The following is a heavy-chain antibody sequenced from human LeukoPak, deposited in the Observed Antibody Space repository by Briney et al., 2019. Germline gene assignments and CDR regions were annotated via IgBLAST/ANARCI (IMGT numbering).Heavy chain of an antibody. CDR2: ISSSGGST. J-gene: IGHJ3*01. CDR3: AKVVRKYDSSGYSYAFDF. Sequence: PGGSLRLSCAASGFTFNKYAMSWVRQAPGKGLEWVSAISSSGGSTDYADSVKGRFTISRDNSKNTVYPQMNSLRAEDTAVYYCAKVVRKYDSSGYSYAFDFWGQGTMVTVSS. D-gene: IGHD3-22*01. CDR1: GFTFNKYA. V-gene: IGHV3-23*01.